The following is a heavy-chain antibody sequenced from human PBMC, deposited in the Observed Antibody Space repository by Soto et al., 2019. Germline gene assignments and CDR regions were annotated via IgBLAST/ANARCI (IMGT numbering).Heavy chain of an antibody. CDR3: ARDDYGSGSPPLGY. Sequence: PSQLIRLTSTVAGGYISSYYCRWIRKPPGKGLEWIGYIYYSGSTNYNPSLKSRVTISVDTSKNQFSLKLSSVTAADTFFYYCARDDYGSGSPPLGYWGQGTLVTVSS. D-gene: IGHD3-10*01. CDR1: GGYISSYY. CDR2: IYYSGST. J-gene: IGHJ4*02. V-gene: IGHV4-59*01.